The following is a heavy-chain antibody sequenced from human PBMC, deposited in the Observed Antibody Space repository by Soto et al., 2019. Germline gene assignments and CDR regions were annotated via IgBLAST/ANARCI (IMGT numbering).Heavy chain of an antibody. V-gene: IGHV3-33*01. Sequence: QVQLVESGGGVVQPGRSLRLSCAASGFTFSSYGMHWVRQAPGKGLEWVAVIWYDGSNKYYADSVKGRFTISRDNSKNTLYMKMNSLRAEDTAVYYCASDLFLYYYYGMDVWGQGTTVTVSS. CDR1: GFTFSSYG. CDR2: IWYDGSNK. CDR3: ASDLFLYYYYGMDV. D-gene: IGHD2-21*01. J-gene: IGHJ6*02.